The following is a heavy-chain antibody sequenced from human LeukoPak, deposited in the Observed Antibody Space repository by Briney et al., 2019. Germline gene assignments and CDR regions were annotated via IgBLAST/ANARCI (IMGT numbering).Heavy chain of an antibody. Sequence: GGSLRLSCAASGFTFIGYAMGWVRQAPGKGLEWVSLISASGDTTYYADSVRGRFTISRDNSENTLYLQMNSLRAEDTAVYYCAKRYCTSTSCSFFDSWGQGTLVTVSS. CDR2: ISASGDTT. CDR1: GFTFIGYA. D-gene: IGHD2-2*01. V-gene: IGHV3-23*01. J-gene: IGHJ4*02. CDR3: AKRYCTSTSCSFFDS.